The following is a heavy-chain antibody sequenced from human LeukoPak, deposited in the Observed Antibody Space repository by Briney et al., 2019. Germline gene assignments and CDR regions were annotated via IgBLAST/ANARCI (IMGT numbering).Heavy chain of an antibody. CDR1: GFTFSSYS. V-gene: IGHV3-48*01. D-gene: IGHD3-10*02. J-gene: IGHJ6*03. CDR3: AKTMLYYYYYMDV. CDR2: ISSSSSTI. Sequence: GGSLRLSCAASGFTFSSYSMNWVRQAPGKGLEWVSYISSSSSTIYYADSVKGRFTISRDNAKNSLYLQMNSLRAEGTAVYYCAKTMLYYYYYMDVWGKGTTVTVSS.